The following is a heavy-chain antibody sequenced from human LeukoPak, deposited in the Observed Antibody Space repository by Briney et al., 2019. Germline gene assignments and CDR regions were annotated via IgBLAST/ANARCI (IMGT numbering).Heavy chain of an antibody. CDR3: ARTITIFGALGYFDY. CDR1: GASVSSGAYS. Sequence: SQTLSLTCTVSGASVSSGAYSWSWVRQHPGKGLEWIAYIYYSGNTYYNPSLKRRVTISVDTSKNQFSLKLSSVTAADTAVYYCARTITIFGALGYFDYWGQGTLVTVSS. D-gene: IGHD3-3*01. CDR2: IYYSGNT. J-gene: IGHJ4*02. V-gene: IGHV4-31*03.